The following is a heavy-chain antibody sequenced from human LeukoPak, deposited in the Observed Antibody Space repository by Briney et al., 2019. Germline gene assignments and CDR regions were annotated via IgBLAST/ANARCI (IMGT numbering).Heavy chain of an antibody. D-gene: IGHD4-17*01. CDR2: IIPIFGTA. Sequence: ASVKVSCKASGGTFSSYAISWVRQAPGQGLEWMGGIIPIFGTANYAQKFQGRVTITADESTSTAYMELSSLRSEDTAVYYCARDRSGYGDWRLDYWGQGTLVTVSS. CDR1: GGTFSSYA. CDR3: ARDRSGYGDWRLDY. J-gene: IGHJ4*02. V-gene: IGHV1-69*13.